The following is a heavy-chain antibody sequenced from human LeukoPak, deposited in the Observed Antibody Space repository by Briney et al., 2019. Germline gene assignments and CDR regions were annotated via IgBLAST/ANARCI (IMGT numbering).Heavy chain of an antibody. CDR1: GFTFSSYA. D-gene: IGHD3-10*01. J-gene: IGHJ4*02. V-gene: IGHV3-23*01. CDR2: ISSSGGST. CDR3: AKEVYGSGSYYKDYFDY. Sequence: GGSLRLSCAASGFTFSSYAMSWVRQAPGKGLEWVSAISSSGGSTYYAASVKGRFTISRDNSKNTLYLRMDSVRAEDTAVYYCAKEVYGSGSYYKDYFDYWGQGTLVTVSS.